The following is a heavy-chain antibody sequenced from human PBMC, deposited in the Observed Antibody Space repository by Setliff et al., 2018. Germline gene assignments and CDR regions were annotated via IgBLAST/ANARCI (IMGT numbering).Heavy chain of an antibody. CDR2: TIPIFGST. D-gene: IGHD2-2*01. CDR1: GGTFSSYG. V-gene: IGHV1-69*05. J-gene: IGHJ5*02. CDR3: VRDRHSFVVPPEEAWFDP. Sequence: VKVSCKASGGTFSSYGISWVRQAPGQGLEWMGGTIPIFGSTNYAQKFQDRVTIITDESTSTAYMELRSLTSDDTAIYYCVRDRHSFVVPPEEAWFDPWGQGTLVTVSS.